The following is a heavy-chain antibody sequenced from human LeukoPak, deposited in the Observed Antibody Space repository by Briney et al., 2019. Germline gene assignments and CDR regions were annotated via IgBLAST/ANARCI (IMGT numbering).Heavy chain of an antibody. D-gene: IGHD3-22*01. CDR2: ISTSSSTI. V-gene: IGHV3-48*02. CDR1: GFTFSRYS. Sequence: PGGSLRLSCTASGFTFSRYSMNWVRQAPGKGLEWVSYISTSSSTIYYADSVKGRFTISRDNAKNALYLQMNSLRDEDTAVDYCGRQHESSAYNYCDDWGGGTLVTVSS. J-gene: IGHJ4*02. CDR3: GRQHESSAYNYCDD.